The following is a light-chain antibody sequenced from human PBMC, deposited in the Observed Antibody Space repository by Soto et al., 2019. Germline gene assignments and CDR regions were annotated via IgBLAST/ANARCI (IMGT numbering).Light chain of an antibody. CDR3: QQYKSYRT. CDR2: DAS. J-gene: IGKJ1*01. V-gene: IGKV1-5*01. Sequence: DIQMTQSPSTLSASVGDRVTITCRASQSINSWLAWYQQKPGKAPKLLIYDASSLESGVPSRFSGSGSGTEFTLIINSLQPDDFATYYCQQYKSYRTFGQGTKVEI. CDR1: QSINSW.